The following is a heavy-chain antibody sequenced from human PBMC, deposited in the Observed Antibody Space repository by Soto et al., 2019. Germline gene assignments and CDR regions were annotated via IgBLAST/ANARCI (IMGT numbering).Heavy chain of an antibody. V-gene: IGHV1-69*08. D-gene: IGHD3-10*01. Sequence: QVQLVQSGAEVKKPGSSVKVSCKASGGTFSSYIISWVRQAPGQGLEWMGRIIPILGIANYAQKFQGRVTXXAXKXXSTAYMELSSLRSEDTAVYYCARDPRIYGSGSRPDWGQGTLVTVSS. J-gene: IGHJ4*02. CDR1: GGTFSSYI. CDR2: IIPILGIA. CDR3: ARDPRIYGSGSRPD.